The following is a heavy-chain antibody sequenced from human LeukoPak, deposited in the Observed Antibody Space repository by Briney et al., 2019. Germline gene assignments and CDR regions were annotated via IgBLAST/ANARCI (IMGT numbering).Heavy chain of an antibody. D-gene: IGHD1-14*01. CDR2: MYYSGST. V-gene: IGHV4-39*07. CDR3: ASFFYRTEDGIRGTVPVSAFLLNRCSDL. J-gene: IGHJ2*01. Sequence: PGQGLDWMGSMYYSGSTYYNPSLKSRVTISVDTSKNQFSLKRSSVTAADTAVYYCASFFYRTEDGIRGTVPVSAFLLNRCSDL.